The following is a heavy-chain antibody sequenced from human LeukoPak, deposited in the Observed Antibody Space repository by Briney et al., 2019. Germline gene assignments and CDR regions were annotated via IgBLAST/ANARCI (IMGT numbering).Heavy chain of an antibody. CDR1: GFTFSSYG. CDR2: ISYDGSNK. Sequence: PGGSLRLSCAASGFTFSSYGMNWVRQAPGKGLEWVAIISYDGSNKYYADSVQGRFTISRDNSKNTLYLQMNRLRAEDTAVYYCAKDLGGGSGCYDLWGRGTLVTVSS. V-gene: IGHV3-30*18. J-gene: IGHJ2*01. D-gene: IGHD6-19*01. CDR3: AKDLGGGSGCYDL.